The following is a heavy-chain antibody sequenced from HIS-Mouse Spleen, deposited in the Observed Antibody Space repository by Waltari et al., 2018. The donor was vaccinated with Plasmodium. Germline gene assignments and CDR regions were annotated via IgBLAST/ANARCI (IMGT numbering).Heavy chain of an antibody. Sequence: EVQLVESGGGLVQPGGSLSLSCAASGLPLRSYLMHWVRQAPGKGLVWVSRINSDGSSTSYADSVKGRFTISRDNAKNTLYLQMNSLRAEDTAVYYCARDMTDAFDIWGQGTMVTVSS. CDR2: INSDGSST. V-gene: IGHV3-74*01. CDR3: ARDMTDAFDI. CDR1: GLPLRSYL. J-gene: IGHJ3*02.